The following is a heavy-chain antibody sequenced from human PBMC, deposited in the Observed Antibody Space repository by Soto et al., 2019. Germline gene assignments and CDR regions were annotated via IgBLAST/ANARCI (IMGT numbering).Heavy chain of an antibody. CDR1: GGSFSGYY. Sequence: PSETLSLTCAVYGGSFSGYYWSWIRQPPGKGLEWIGEINHSGSTNYNPSLKGRVTVSLDTSKKQFSLKLRSVTAADTAVYFCARLGGYYQAFDQWGQGALVTVSS. J-gene: IGHJ4*01. CDR3: ARLGGYYQAFDQ. V-gene: IGHV4-34*01. D-gene: IGHD3-22*01. CDR2: INHSGST.